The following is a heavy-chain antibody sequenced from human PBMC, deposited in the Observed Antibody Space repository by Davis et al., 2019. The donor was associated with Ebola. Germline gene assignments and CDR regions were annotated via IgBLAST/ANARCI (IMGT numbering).Heavy chain of an antibody. D-gene: IGHD2-2*01. CDR1: GASLSSYY. CDR2: TYVSGGT. J-gene: IGHJ6*02. Sequence: PSETLSLTCTVSGASLSSYYWSWVRQPAGKGLEWVGQTYVSGGTNYNPSLKSRVTISVDTSKNQFSLNLRSVTAADTALYYCARACSSTSCDFHYGMDVWGQGTTVTVSS. CDR3: ARACSSTSCDFHYGMDV. V-gene: IGHV4-4*07.